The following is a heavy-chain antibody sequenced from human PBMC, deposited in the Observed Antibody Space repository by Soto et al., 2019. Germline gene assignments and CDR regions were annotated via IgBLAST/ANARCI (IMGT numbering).Heavy chain of an antibody. CDR2: ILLDYNT. D-gene: IGHD1-26*01. CDR3: ARSTNGYLGY. Sequence: EVKLLESGGGLAQPGGSLTLSCAASGFTFRDYTMSWVRQAPGQVLECISVILLDYNTFYAGSGRGRYTISRDNAKNTLYLEMNSLRAEDTAVYYCARSTNGYLGYWGQGALVTVSS. J-gene: IGHJ4*02. CDR1: GFTFRDYT. V-gene: IGHV3-23*03.